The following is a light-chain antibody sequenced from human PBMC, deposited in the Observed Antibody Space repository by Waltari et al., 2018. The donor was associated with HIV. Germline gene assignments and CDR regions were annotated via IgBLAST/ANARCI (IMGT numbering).Light chain of an antibody. CDR3: TSNTRSTTLV. J-gene: IGLJ3*02. CDR2: DVT. Sequence: QSGLTQPASVSGSPGQSITISCTGTSGDVGGYNYVSWYQQHPGKAPKLIIYDVTNRASGFSNRFSGSKSGNTASLTISGLQPEDEADYYCTSNTRSTTLVFGGGTKVTVL. CDR1: SGDVGGYNY. V-gene: IGLV2-14*03.